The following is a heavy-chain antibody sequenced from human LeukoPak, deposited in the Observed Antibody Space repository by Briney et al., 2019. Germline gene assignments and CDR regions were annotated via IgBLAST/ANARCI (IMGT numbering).Heavy chain of an antibody. CDR3: ARVEYSSSALDY. Sequence: SETLSLTCAVYGGSFSGYYWSWIRQPPGKGLEWIGEINHSGSTNYNPSLKSRVTISVDTSKNQFSLKLSSVTAADTAVYYCARVEYSSSALDYWGQGTLVTVSS. J-gene: IGHJ4*02. D-gene: IGHD6-6*01. V-gene: IGHV4-34*01. CDR1: GGSFSGYY. CDR2: INHSGST.